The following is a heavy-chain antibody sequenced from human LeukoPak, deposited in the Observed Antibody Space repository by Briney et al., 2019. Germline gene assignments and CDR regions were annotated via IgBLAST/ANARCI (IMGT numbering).Heavy chain of an antibody. CDR1: GDSINGFY. CDR3: ARDVVAARGSFDY. D-gene: IGHD2-2*01. Sequence: SETLSLTCTVSGDSINGFYWSWIRQAAGKGLEWIGHIYTSGSTNYNPSLRSRVTMSVDMSKNQFSLKLRSVTAADTAVYYCARDVVAARGSFDYWGQGTLVTVSS. CDR2: IYTSGST. J-gene: IGHJ4*02. V-gene: IGHV4-4*07.